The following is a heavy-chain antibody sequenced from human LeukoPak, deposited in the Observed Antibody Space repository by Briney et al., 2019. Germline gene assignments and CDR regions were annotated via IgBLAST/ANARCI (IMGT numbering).Heavy chain of an antibody. CDR1: GCRFTSYW. CDR3: ARHGGYCSSTSCYRPLDY. V-gene: IGHV5-51*01. D-gene: IGHD2-2*02. Sequence: GGALKISCKGSGCRFTSYWIGWVRQMPGKGLEWMGIIYPGDSDTRYSPSFQGQVTISADKSISTAYLQWSSLKASDTAMYYCARHGGYCSSTSCYRPLDYWGQGTLVTVSS. J-gene: IGHJ4*02. CDR2: IYPGDSDT.